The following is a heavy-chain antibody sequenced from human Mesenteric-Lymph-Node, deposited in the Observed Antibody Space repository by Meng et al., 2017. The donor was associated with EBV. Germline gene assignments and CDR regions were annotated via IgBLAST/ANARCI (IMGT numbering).Heavy chain of an antibody. V-gene: IGHV1-46*01. Sequence: QVPLVESGAEVKKPGASVKVSCKTSGYTFTNYYMNWVRQAPGQGLEWMGIINPNSGSTNYAQKFQGRVTMTRDTSTTTGYMELSSLRSEDTAVYYCARGREFSGYQEYYFDYWGQGTLVTVSS. D-gene: IGHD5-12*01. J-gene: IGHJ4*02. CDR3: ARGREFSGYQEYYFDY. CDR1: GYTFTNYY. CDR2: INPNSGST.